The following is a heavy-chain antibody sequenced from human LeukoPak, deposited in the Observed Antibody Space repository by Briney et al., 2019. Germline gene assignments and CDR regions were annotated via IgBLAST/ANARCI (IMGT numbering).Heavy chain of an antibody. D-gene: IGHD2-2*01. V-gene: IGHV4-4*02. Sequence: SGTLSLTCAVSAGSINSNNWWSWVRQPPGKGLEWIGEINHSGSTNYNLSLKSRVTISVDTSKNQFSLKLSSVTAADTAVYYCARRRRILGNIVVVPAAALGRYYFDYWGQGTLVTVSS. CDR3: ARRRRILGNIVVVPAAALGRYYFDY. CDR2: INHSGST. CDR1: AGSINSNNW. J-gene: IGHJ4*02.